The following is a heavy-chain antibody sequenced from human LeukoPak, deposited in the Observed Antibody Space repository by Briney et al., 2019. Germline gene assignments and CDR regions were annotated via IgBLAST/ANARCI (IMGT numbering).Heavy chain of an antibody. CDR2: IYYISNT. CDR3: ARTQSQSGSYRYYFGY. D-gene: IGHD1-26*01. V-gene: IGHV4-61*08. Sequence: PSETLSLTCTVSGASVGSSGYYWSWIRQPPGGGLEWIGYIYYISNTNYNPSLKSRVTMSIDPSRNQFSLKVNSVTAAYTAVYYCARTQSQSGSYRYYFGYWGQGTLVTVSS. J-gene: IGHJ4*02. CDR1: GASVGSSGYY.